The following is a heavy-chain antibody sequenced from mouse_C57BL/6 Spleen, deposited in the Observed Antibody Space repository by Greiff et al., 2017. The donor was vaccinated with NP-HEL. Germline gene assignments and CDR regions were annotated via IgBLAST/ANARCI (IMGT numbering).Heavy chain of an antibody. CDR3: ARGYYYGSSPSYYFDY. D-gene: IGHD1-1*01. CDR2: IYPRSGNT. V-gene: IGHV1-81*01. CDR1: GYTFTSYG. Sequence: VKLQESGAELARPGASVKLSCKASGYTFTSYGISWVKQRTGQGLEWIGEIYPRSGNTYYNEKFKGKATLTADKSSSTAYMELRSLTSEDSAVYFCARGYYYGSSPSYYFDYWGQGTTLTVSS. J-gene: IGHJ2*01.